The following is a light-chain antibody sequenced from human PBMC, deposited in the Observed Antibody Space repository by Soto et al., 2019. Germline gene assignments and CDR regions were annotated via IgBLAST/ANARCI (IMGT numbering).Light chain of an antibody. CDR1: SSNIGNNY. CDR2: DNY. CDR3: AAWDDSLSGWV. J-gene: IGLJ3*02. Sequence: QSVLTQPPSLSAAPGQKVTISCSGSSSNIGNNYVSWYQQFPGTAPKLLIYDNYKRPSGVPDRFSGSKSGTSASLAISGLRSEDEADYYCAAWDDSLSGWVFGGGTKLTVL. V-gene: IGLV1-47*01.